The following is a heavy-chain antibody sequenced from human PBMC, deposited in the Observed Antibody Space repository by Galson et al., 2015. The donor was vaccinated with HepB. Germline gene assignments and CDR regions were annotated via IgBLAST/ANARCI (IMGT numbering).Heavy chain of an antibody. CDR1: GGTFSSYA. D-gene: IGHD2-2*01. J-gene: IGHJ4*02. V-gene: IGHV1-69*13. CDR2: IIPIFGTA. Sequence: SVKVSCKASGGTFSSYAISWVRQAPGQGLEWMGGIIPIFGTANYAQKFQGRVTITADESTSTAYMELSSLRSEDTAVYYCARVRIGYCSSTSCQHKDFDYWGQGTLVTVSS. CDR3: ARVRIGYCSSTSCQHKDFDY.